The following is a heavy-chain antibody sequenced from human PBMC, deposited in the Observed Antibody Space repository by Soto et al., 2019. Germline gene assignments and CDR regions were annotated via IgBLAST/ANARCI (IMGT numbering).Heavy chain of an antibody. CDR3: ARDPAP. V-gene: IGHV4-31*03. Sequence: SETLSLTCTVSGGSITRGGYYWSWIRQHPGKGLEWIGYIYNSGTTYYNPSLKSRVTISVDTSKNQFSLKPTSVTAADTAVYYCARDPAPWGQGTLVTVS. CDR1: GGSITRGGYY. CDR2: IYNSGTT. J-gene: IGHJ5*02.